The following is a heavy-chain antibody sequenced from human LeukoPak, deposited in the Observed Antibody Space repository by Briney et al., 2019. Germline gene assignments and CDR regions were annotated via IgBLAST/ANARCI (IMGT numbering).Heavy chain of an antibody. J-gene: IGHJ4*02. CDR2: INPNSGGT. D-gene: IGHD3-22*01. CDR3: ARSPDYDSSGYPINY. CDR1: GYTFTGYY. V-gene: IGHV1-2*02. Sequence: ASVKVSCKASGYTFTGYYMHWVRQAPGQGLEWMGWINPNSGGTNYAQKFQGRVTMTRDTSISTAYMEVSWLRSDDTAVYYCARSPDYDSSGYPINYWGQGTLVTVSS.